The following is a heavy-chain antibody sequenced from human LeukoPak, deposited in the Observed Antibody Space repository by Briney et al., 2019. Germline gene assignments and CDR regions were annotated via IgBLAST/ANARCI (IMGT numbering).Heavy chain of an antibody. CDR3: ASNIRTGYSGDDGGLD. Sequence: SETLSLTCTLSGGSISSYYWSWIRQPPGKGLEWIGYIYYSGSTSYNPSLKSRVTISVDTSKNQFSLKLSSVTAADTAVYYCASNIRTGYSGDDGGLDWGQGTLVTVSS. V-gene: IGHV4-59*01. J-gene: IGHJ4*02. CDR2: IYYSGST. D-gene: IGHD5-12*01. CDR1: GGSISSYY.